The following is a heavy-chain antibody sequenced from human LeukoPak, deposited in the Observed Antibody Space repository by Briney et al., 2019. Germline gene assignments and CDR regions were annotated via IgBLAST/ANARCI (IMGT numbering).Heavy chain of an antibody. V-gene: IGHV4-31*03. Sequence: PSQTLSLTCTVSGGSISSGSYYWSWLRQHPGKGLEWIGYIYYSGSTYYNPSLKSRVTISVDASKNQFYLKLSSVTAADTAVYYCARVSRGSTTSCYVTHWGQGTLVTVSS. D-gene: IGHD2-2*01. CDR2: IYYSGST. CDR1: GGSISSGSYY. J-gene: IGHJ4*02. CDR3: ARVSRGSTTSCYVTH.